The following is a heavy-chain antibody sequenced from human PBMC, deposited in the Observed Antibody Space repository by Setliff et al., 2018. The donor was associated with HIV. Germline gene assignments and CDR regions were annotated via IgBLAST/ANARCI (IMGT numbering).Heavy chain of an antibody. CDR3: ASGVLVVSAIFPASIAFDI. J-gene: IGHJ3*02. CDR1: GYTFTSYA. Sequence: SCKASGYTFTSYALHWVRQAPGQRLEWVAVISFDGSNKYYADSVKGRFAVSRDNSKNTLYLQMNSLRAEDSAVYYCASGVLVVSAIFPASIAFDIWGQGTMVTVSS. D-gene: IGHD2-8*02. V-gene: IGHV3-30*09. CDR2: ISFDGSNK.